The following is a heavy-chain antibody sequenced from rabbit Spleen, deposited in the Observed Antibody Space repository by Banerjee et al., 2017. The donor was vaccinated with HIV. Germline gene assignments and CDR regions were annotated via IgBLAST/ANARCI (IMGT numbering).Heavy chain of an antibody. CDR3: ARGIPYGFAGDAYPPYAMDL. V-gene: IGHV1S40*01. Sequence: ESGGGLVQPGGSLTLTCTASGIDFSYYYYMCWVRQAPGKGLEWIACIDAGSSGFTYFASWAKGRFTISKTSSTTVTLQMTSLTAADTATYFCARGIPYGFAGDAYPPYAMDLWGPGTLVTVS. D-gene: IGHD6-1*01. CDR2: IDAGSSGFT. J-gene: IGHJ6*01. CDR1: GIDFSYYYY.